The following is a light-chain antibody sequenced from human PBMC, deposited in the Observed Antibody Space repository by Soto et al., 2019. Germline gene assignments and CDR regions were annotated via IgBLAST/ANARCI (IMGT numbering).Light chain of an antibody. CDR1: QSVSSS. CDR2: GAS. J-gene: IGKJ5*01. CDR3: QQRSNWL. Sequence: EIVMTQSPATLSVSPGERATLSCRASQSVSSSLAWYQQKPGQAPRLLIYGASTRATGIPARFSGSGSGTEFILTISSLQSEDFAVYYCQQRSNWLFGQGTRLEIK. V-gene: IGKV3-15*01.